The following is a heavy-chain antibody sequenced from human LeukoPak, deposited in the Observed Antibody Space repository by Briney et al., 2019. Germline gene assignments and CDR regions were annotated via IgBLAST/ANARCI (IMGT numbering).Heavy chain of an antibody. CDR3: AKDHSADGWPTFEY. Sequence: GGSLRLSCAASRFTFSSYAMSWVRQAPGKGLEWLSSITKYDGRVYYADSVRGRFTISRDNSQNELYLQMNSLRADDSAIYYCAKDHSADGWPTFEYWGRGTLVTVSS. D-gene: IGHD5-24*01. V-gene: IGHV3-23*01. J-gene: IGHJ4*02. CDR1: RFTFSSYA. CDR2: ITKYDGRV.